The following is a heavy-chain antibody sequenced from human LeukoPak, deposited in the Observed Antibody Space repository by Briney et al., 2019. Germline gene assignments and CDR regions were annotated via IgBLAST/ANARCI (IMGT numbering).Heavy chain of an antibody. J-gene: IGHJ4*02. Sequence: GGSLRLSCAASGFTFSDYYMSWIRQAPGKGLEWVSYISSSGSTIYYADSVKGRFTISRDNAKNSLYLQMNSLRAEDTAVYYCAGDFPSGYRDYWGQGTLVTVSS. CDR1: GFTFSDYY. CDR3: AGDFPSGYRDY. D-gene: IGHD3-3*01. V-gene: IGHV3-11*01. CDR2: ISSSGSTI.